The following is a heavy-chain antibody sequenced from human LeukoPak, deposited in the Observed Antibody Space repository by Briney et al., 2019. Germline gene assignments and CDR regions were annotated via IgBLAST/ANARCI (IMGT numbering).Heavy chain of an antibody. CDR3: TRDHCTRSSCYEDYYHGMDV. D-gene: IGHD2-2*01. V-gene: IGHV1-2*02. CDR1: GNTFSGYY. J-gene: IGHJ6*02. CDR2: INPNTGYT. Sequence: ASVTVSCKASGNTFSGYYMHWVRQAPGQGLEWMGWINPNTGYTETAQKFQGRVTMTRDTSISTAYMELSRLRSDDTAVYYCTRDHCTRSSCYEDYYHGMDVWGQGTTVTVSS.